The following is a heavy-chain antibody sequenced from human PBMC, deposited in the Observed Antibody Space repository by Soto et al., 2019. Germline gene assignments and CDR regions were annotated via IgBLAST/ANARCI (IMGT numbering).Heavy chain of an antibody. CDR2: IYPGDYET. D-gene: IGHD6-13*01. V-gene: IGHV5-51*01. CDR3: ARSPRSSPYFDY. Sequence: PAESVKISCRCSGYTFSNVWIAWVRQLPGKGLEWMGIIYPGDYETRYSPSFHGKVTISADRSIGTAYLQWSSLEASDSAFYFCARSPRSSPYFDYWGQGALVTVSS. J-gene: IGHJ4*02. CDR1: GYTFSNVW.